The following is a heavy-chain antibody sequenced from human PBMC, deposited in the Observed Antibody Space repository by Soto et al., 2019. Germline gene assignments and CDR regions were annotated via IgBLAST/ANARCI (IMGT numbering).Heavy chain of an antibody. CDR3: AKENWPRDYNYYGMDV. J-gene: IGHJ6*02. V-gene: IGHV3-30*18. CDR2: ISFDGNNK. CDR1: GFTLSTYG. Sequence: LRLSCAASGFTLSTYGMYWVRQAPGKGLEWVALISFDGNNKRYADSVKGRFTISRDTSKNTLDLQMNSLRPEDTAVYYCAKENWPRDYNYYGMDVWGQGTTVTVSS.